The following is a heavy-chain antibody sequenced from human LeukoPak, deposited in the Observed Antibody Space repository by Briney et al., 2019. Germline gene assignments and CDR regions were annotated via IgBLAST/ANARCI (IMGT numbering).Heavy chain of an antibody. CDR3: ARAVAGLVVIDY. CDR2: ITSSSSYI. D-gene: IGHD2-8*02. V-gene: IGHV3-21*01. CDR1: GFTLSSYS. J-gene: IGHJ4*02. Sequence: VGSLRLSCAASGFTLSSYSTNWVRQAPRKRLEWVSSITSSSSYIYYADSVKGRFTISRDNAKNSLYLQMNSLRAEDTAVYYCARAVAGLVVIDYWGQGTLVTVSS.